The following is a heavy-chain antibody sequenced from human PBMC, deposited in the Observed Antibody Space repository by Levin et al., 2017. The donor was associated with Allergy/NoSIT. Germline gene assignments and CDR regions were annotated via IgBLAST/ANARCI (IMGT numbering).Heavy chain of an antibody. J-gene: IGHJ6*02. Sequence: LSLTCAASGFTFDDYGMSWVRQAPGKGLEWVSGINWNGGSTGYADSVKGRFTISRDNAKNSLYLQMNSLRAEDTALYHCARRNTVSSRYYYGMDVWGQGTTVTVSS. CDR3: ARRNTVSSRYYYGMDV. CDR2: INWNGGST. D-gene: IGHD4-11*01. CDR1: GFTFDDYG. V-gene: IGHV3-20*01.